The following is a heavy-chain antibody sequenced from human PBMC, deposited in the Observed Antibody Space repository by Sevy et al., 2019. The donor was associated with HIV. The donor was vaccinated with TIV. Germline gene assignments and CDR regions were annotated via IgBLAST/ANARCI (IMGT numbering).Heavy chain of an antibody. D-gene: IGHD5-12*01. J-gene: IGHJ4*02. CDR3: AKDHSGYDYYNYFDY. V-gene: IGHV3-23*01. CDR2: ISGSGGST. CDR1: GFTFSSYA. Sequence: GGSLRLSCAASGFTFSSYAMSWVRQAPGKGLEWVSAISGSGGSTYYADSVKGRFTISRDNSKNRLYLQMNSLRAEDTAVYYCAKDHSGYDYYNYFDYWGQGTLVTVSS.